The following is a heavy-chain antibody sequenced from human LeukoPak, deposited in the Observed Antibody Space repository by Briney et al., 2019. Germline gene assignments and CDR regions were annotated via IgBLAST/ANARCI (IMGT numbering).Heavy chain of an antibody. Sequence: ASVKVSCKASGYTFTSYGISWVRQAPGQGLEWMGWISAYNGNTNYAQKLQGRVTMTTDTSTSTAYMELRSLRSDDTAVYYCPIDTGYSSGWPLFDYWGQGTLVTVSS. V-gene: IGHV1-18*04. CDR1: GYTFTSYG. J-gene: IGHJ4*02. CDR2: ISAYNGNT. CDR3: PIDTGYSSGWPLFDY. D-gene: IGHD6-19*01.